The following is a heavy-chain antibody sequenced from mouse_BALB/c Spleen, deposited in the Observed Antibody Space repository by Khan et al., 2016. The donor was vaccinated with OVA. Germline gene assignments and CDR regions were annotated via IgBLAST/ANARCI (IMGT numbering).Heavy chain of an antibody. CDR1: GYTFTNYW. Sequence: QVQLQQSGADLVRPGTSVKLSCKAAGYTFTNYWIGWVKQRPGHGLEWIGDIFPGGGYTNYNEKFKGKATLTADTSSSTAYMQLSSLTSEDSAIYYCERRGAARATWDYFDYWGQGTTLTVSS. J-gene: IGHJ2*01. D-gene: IGHD3-1*01. CDR2: IFPGGGYT. CDR3: ERRGAARATWDYFDY. V-gene: IGHV1-63*02.